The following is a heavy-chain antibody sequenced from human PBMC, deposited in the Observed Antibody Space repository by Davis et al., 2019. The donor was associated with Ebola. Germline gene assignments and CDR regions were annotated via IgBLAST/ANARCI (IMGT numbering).Heavy chain of an antibody. CDR3: ATEPDL. J-gene: IGHJ2*01. V-gene: IGHV3-23*01. CDR2: ISSGGGAP. D-gene: IGHD1-14*01. Sequence: GESLKISCAASGFTFSTYAMGWVRQAPGKGLEWVSDISSGGGAPYYADSVKGRFTTFRDNPKNTLYLQMNSLRADDTAVYYCATEPDLWGRGTLVTVSS. CDR1: GFTFSTYA.